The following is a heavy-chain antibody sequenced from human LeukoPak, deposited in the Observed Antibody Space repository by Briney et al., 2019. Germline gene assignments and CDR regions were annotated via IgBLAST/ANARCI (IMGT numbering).Heavy chain of an antibody. D-gene: IGHD3-10*01. J-gene: IGHJ4*02. CDR3: AKGARSGSYLYYFDY. Sequence: PGGSLRLSCAASGFTFSSYGMHWVRQAPGKGLEWVAFIRYDGSNKYYADSVKGRFTISRDNSKSTLYLQMDSLGAEDTAVYYCAKGARSGSYLYYFDYWGQGTLVTVSS. CDR1: GFTFSSYG. V-gene: IGHV3-30*02. CDR2: IRYDGSNK.